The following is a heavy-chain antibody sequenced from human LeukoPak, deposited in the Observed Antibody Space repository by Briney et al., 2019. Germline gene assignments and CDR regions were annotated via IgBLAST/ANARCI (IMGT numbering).Heavy chain of an antibody. CDR1: GFTFSSYA. J-gene: IGHJ4*02. CDR2: ISRGIDTI. V-gene: IGHV3-48*04. D-gene: IGHD2/OR15-2a*01. Sequence: GGSLRLSCAASGFTFSSYAMNWVRQAPGKGLEWVSYISRGIDTIYYADSVEGRFTISRDNSKNSLYLQMTSLGAEDTAVYYCATGDPTRAFLAYWGQGTLVTVSS. CDR3: ATGDPTRAFLAY.